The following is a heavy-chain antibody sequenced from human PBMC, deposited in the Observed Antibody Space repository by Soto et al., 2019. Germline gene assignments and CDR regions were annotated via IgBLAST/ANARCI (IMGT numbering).Heavy chain of an antibody. D-gene: IGHD3-10*01. CDR3: ARRGSGHTFDY. Sequence: QLQLQESGPGLVKPSETLSLTCAVSGASISRTGFHWGWIRQPPGQGLEWIGSIYEGETTFYNSPLKSRVTISADTSKNHFSLKLSSVTAADTAVYYCARRGSGHTFDYWGQGTLVTVSS. CDR1: GASISRTGFH. V-gene: IGHV4-39*01. CDR2: IYEGETT. J-gene: IGHJ4*02.